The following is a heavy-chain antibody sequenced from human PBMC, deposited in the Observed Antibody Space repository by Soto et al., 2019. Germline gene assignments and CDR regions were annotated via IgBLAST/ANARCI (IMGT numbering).Heavy chain of an antibody. CDR3: ARGYIAAAGGSFYI. J-gene: IGHJ3*02. Sequence: QVQLQQSGPGLVKPSQTLSLTCAISGDSVSSNSAAWNWIRQSPSRGLEWLGRTYYRSKWYNDYAVSVKSRITINPDTSKNQFSLHLTSVTPEDTAVYYCARGYIAAAGGSFYIWGQGTMVTVSS. CDR2: TYYRSKWYN. D-gene: IGHD6-13*01. CDR1: GDSVSSNSAA. V-gene: IGHV6-1*01.